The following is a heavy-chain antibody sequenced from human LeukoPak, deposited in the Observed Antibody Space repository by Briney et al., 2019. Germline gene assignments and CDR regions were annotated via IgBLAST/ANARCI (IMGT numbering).Heavy chain of an antibody. CDR1: GFTFSDFW. CDR2: IHPEGNEK. J-gene: IGHJ4*02. Sequence: PGGSLRLSCAVSGFTFSDFWMSLVRQAPGRGLEWVANIHPEGNEKYHVESVKGRFTISRDNAKNSLFLQMNGLRVEDTAVYYCARGDAFSGDHWGQGTLVTVSS. CDR3: ARGDAFSGDH. V-gene: IGHV3-7*04.